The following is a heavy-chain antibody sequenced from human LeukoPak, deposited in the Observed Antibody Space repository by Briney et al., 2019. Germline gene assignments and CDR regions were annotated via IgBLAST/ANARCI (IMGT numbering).Heavy chain of an antibody. Sequence: ASVKVSCKTSGYTFTSYDINWVRQATGQGLEWMGGMDGSSGKTAYAQKFLGRVTITRNTSISTAYMELSSLTSEDTAVYYCARLYYYASSGYDAPDIWGQGTMVTVSS. CDR2: MDGSSGKT. CDR3: ARLYYYASSGYDAPDI. J-gene: IGHJ3*02. CDR1: GYTFTSYD. D-gene: IGHD3-22*01. V-gene: IGHV1-8*01.